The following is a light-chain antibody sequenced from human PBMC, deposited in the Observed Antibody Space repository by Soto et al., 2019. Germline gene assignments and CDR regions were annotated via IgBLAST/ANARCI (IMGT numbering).Light chain of an antibody. V-gene: IGKV3-15*01. J-gene: IGKJ5*01. Sequence: EIVMTQSPATLSVYPGERATLSCMARQRISIKLAWSQQKPGQAPRLLIYGASTRATGIPARFSGSGSGTEFTLTISSLQSEDFAVYYCQQYNNWPPITFGQGTRLESK. CDR3: QQYNNWPPIT. CDR2: GAS. CDR1: QRISIK.